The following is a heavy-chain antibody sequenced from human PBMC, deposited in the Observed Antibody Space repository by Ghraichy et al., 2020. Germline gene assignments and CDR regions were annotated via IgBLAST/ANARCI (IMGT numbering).Heavy chain of an antibody. V-gene: IGHV3-74*01. J-gene: IGHJ5*02. CDR1: GFTFSSYW. Sequence: GESLNISCAASGFTFSSYWMHWVRQAPGKGLVWVSRINSDGSSTSYADSVKGRFTISRDNAKNTLYLQMNSLRAEDTAVYYCARDPNSYNWFDPWGQGTLVTVSS. CDR3: ARDPNSYNWFDP. D-gene: IGHD4-23*01. CDR2: INSDGSST.